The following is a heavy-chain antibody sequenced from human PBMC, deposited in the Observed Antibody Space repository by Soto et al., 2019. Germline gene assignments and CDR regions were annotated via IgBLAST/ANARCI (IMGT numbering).Heavy chain of an antibody. D-gene: IGHD1-26*01. CDR2: IYYDGSNE. J-gene: IGHJ4*02. CDR1: GFTFSNHG. V-gene: IGHV3-33*01. Sequence: QVQLVESGGGVVQPGRSLRLSCAASGFTFSNHGMHWVRQAPGKGLEWVARIYYDGSNEYYADSVKGRFTISRDSSKNTLYLQMNSLRAEDTAVYYCARGRGRGSFYHLDYWGQGTLVTVSS. CDR3: ARGRGRGSFYHLDY.